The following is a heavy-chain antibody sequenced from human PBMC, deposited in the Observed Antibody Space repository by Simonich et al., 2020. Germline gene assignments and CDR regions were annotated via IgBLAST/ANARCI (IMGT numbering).Heavy chain of an antibody. CDR1: GYTFTGYY. J-gene: IGHJ6*03. V-gene: IGHV1-2*02. D-gene: IGHD6-6*01. CDR2: NNPNSGGT. CDR3: ARDRAARYYYYYYMDV. Sequence: QVQLVQSGAEVKKPGASVKVSCKASGYTFTGYYMHWGRKATGQGLEWMGWNNPNSGGTNYAQEVQGRVTMNRVTSISTAYMELSRLRSDDTAVYYCARDRAARYYYYYYMDVWGKGTTVTVSS.